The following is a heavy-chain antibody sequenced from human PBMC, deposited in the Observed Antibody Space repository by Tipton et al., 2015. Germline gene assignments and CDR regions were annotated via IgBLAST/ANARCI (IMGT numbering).Heavy chain of an antibody. V-gene: IGHV4-59*01. CDR1: GGSISSYY. J-gene: IGHJ2*01. CDR3: ARARFYGGNTEWYFDL. D-gene: IGHD4-23*01. Sequence: TLSLTCTVSGGSISSYYWSWIRQPPGKGLEWIGYIYYSGSTNYNPSLKSRVTISVDTSKNHFSLKLSSVTAADTAVYYCARARFYGGNTEWYFDLWGRGTLVTVSS. CDR2: IYYSGST.